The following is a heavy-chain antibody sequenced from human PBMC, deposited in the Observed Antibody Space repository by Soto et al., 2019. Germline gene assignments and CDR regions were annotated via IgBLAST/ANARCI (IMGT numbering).Heavy chain of an antibody. J-gene: IGHJ4*02. V-gene: IGHV1-8*02. CDR2: MSPNSGNT. Sequence: GASVKVSCKASGYTFTSYGISWVRQAPGQGLEWMGWMSPNSGNTGYAQKFQGRVTMTRNTSISTAYMELSSLRSEDTAVYYCARADMYYYDSSGYSGPDYWGQGTLVTVSS. CDR1: GYTFTSYG. CDR3: ARADMYYYDSSGYSGPDY. D-gene: IGHD3-22*01.